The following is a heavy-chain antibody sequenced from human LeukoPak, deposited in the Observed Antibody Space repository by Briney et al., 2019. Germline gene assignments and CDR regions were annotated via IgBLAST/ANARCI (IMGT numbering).Heavy chain of an antibody. J-gene: IGHJ5*02. D-gene: IGHD6-19*01. CDR1: GFTFSSYE. V-gene: IGHV3-23*01. CDR2: ISGSGGST. Sequence: GGSLRLSCAASGFTFSSYEMNWVRQAPGKGLEWVSSISGSGGSTYYADSVKGRFTISRDNSKNTLYLQMNSLRAEDTAVYYCAKDRIAVAGWFDPWGQGTLVTVSS. CDR3: AKDRIAVAGWFDP.